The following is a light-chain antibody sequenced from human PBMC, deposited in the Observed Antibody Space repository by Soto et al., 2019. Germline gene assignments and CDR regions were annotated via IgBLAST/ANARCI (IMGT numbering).Light chain of an antibody. CDR3: GTWDSSLSAVV. Sequence: QSVLTQPPSVSADPGQKVTISCSGSSSNIGNNYVSWYQQLPRTAPKLIIFDNNNRPSGIPDRLSGSKSGTSATLGITGLQTGDEADYFCGTWDSSLSAVVFGGGTKLTVL. CDR1: SSNIGNNY. J-gene: IGLJ2*01. CDR2: DNN. V-gene: IGLV1-51*01.